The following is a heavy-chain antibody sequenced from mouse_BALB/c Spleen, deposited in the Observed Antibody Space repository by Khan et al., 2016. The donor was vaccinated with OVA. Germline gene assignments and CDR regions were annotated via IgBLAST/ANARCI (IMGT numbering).Heavy chain of an antibody. V-gene: IGHV3-2*02. J-gene: IGHJ4*01. CDR3: ARDGSRYNYAMDY. Sequence: EVQLQESGPGLVKPSQSLSLTCTVTGYSITSDYAWNWIRQFPGNKLEWMGYISYSGSPTYNPSLKSRISFTRDTSKNQFFLQLNSVTTEDTATYYCARDGSRYNYAMDYWGQGTSVTVSS. CDR1: GYSITSDYA. D-gene: IGHD2-3*01. CDR2: ISYSGSP.